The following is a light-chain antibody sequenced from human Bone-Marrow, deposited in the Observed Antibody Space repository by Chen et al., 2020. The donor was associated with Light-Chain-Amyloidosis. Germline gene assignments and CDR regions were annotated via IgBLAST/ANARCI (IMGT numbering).Light chain of an antibody. CDR3: KSEDRGGTYEGI. CDR1: DLPTND. Sequence: SYELSQPPSVSVSPGQTARITCSGDDLPTNDAYWYLQKSGRAPVLVIHRDTERLSGFSVLFAGSSSGTTATLTSSGVQAEDQADYHCKSEDRGGTYEGIIGGGTKLTVL. V-gene: IGLV3-25*03. CDR2: RDT. J-gene: IGLJ2*01.